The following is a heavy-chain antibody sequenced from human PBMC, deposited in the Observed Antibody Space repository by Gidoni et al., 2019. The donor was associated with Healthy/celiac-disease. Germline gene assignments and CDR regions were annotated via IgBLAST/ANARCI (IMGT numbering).Heavy chain of an antibody. CDR1: GGSFSGYY. CDR3: AREMATILDY. J-gene: IGHJ4*02. CDR2: INHSGST. Sequence: QVQLQQWGAGLLKPSETLSLTCAVYGGSFSGYYWSWIRQPPGKGLEWIGEINHSGSTNYNPSLKSRVTISVDTSKIQFSLKLSSVTAADTAVYYCAREMATILDYWGQGTLVTVSS. V-gene: IGHV4-34*01. D-gene: IGHD5-12*01.